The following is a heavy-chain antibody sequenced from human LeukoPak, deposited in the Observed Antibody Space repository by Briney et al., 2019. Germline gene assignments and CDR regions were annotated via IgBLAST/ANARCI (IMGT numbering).Heavy chain of an antibody. V-gene: IGHV4-34*01. CDR1: GGSFSGYY. CDR2: INHSGST. Sequence: SETLSLTCAVYGGSFSGYYWSWIRQPPGKGLEWIGEINHSGSTNYNPSLKSRVTLSVDTSKNQFSLKLSSVTAADTAVYYCARGRVVPAAMYGDYEGWYFDLWGRGTLVTVSS. D-gene: IGHD2-2*01. CDR3: ARGRVVPAAMYGDYEGWYFDL. J-gene: IGHJ2*01.